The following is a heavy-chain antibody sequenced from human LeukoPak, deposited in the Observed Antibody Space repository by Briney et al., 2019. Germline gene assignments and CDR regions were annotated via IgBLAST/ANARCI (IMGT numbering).Heavy chain of an antibody. CDR3: ARDMRRGYYDC. CDR1: GFTVSSNY. V-gene: IGHV3-66*02. D-gene: IGHD3-22*01. CDR2: IYSGGST. J-gene: IGHJ4*02. Sequence: GGSLRLSCAASGFTVSSNYMSWVRQAPGKGREWVSVIYSGGSTYYADSVKGRFTISRDNSKNTLYLQMNSLRAEDTAVYYCARDMRRGYYDCWGQGTLVTVSS.